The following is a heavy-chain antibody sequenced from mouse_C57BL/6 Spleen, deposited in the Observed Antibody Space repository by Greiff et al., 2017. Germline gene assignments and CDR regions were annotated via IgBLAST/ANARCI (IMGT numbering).Heavy chain of an antibody. CDR1: GFTFSSYG. Sequence: EVQLVESGGDLVKPGGSLKLCCAASGFTFSSYGMSWVRQTPDKRLEWVTTISSGGSYTYYPDSVKGRFTISRDNAKNTLYLQMSSLKSEDTAMYYCARHEDYDDSFYAMDYWGQGTSVTVSS. CDR3: ARHEDYDDSFYAMDY. CDR2: ISSGGSYT. D-gene: IGHD2-4*01. V-gene: IGHV5-6*01. J-gene: IGHJ4*01.